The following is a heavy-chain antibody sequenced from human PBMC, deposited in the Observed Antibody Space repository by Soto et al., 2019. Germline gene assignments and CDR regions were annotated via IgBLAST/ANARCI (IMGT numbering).Heavy chain of an antibody. Sequence: QITLKESGPTLVKPTQTLTLTCTFSGFSLSTSGVGVGWIRQPPGKALEWLALIYWDDDKRYSPSLKSRLTITEDTSKNQVVLTMTNMDPVDTATYYCAHRRAYPRPFDYWGQGTLVTVSS. CDR2: IYWDDDK. J-gene: IGHJ4*02. CDR1: GFSLSTSGVG. CDR3: AHRRAYPRPFDY. V-gene: IGHV2-5*02.